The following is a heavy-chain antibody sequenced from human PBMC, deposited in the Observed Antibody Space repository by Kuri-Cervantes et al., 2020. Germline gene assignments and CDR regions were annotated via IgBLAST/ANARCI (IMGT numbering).Heavy chain of an antibody. Sequence: SQTLSLTCAVSGGSISSGGYSWSWIRQPPGKGLEWIGYIYHSGSTYYNPSLKSRVTVSVDTSKNQFSLKLSSVTAADTAVYYCARLPANVVLTTPRGFFDYWGQGTLVTVSS. CDR1: GGSISSGGYS. J-gene: IGHJ4*02. CDR3: ARLPANVVLTTPRGFFDY. V-gene: IGHV4-30-2*03. CDR2: IYHSGST. D-gene: IGHD2-15*01.